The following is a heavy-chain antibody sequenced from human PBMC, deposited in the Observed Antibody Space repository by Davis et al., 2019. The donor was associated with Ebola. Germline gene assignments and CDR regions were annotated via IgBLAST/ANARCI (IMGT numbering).Heavy chain of an antibody. J-gene: IGHJ4*02. CDR3: AKESGDYGDGFDY. Sequence: LSLTCAASGFTFDDYAMHWVRQAPGKGLEWVSGISWNSGSIGYADSVKGRFTISRDNAKNSLYLQMNSLRAEDTALYYCAKESGDYGDGFDYWGQGTLVTVSS. CDR2: ISWNSGSI. CDR1: GFTFDDYA. D-gene: IGHD3-16*01. V-gene: IGHV3-9*01.